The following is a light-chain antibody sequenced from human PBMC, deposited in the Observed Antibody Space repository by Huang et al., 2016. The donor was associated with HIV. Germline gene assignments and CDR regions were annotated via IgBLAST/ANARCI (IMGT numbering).Light chain of an antibody. CDR2: VAS. Sequence: DIQMTHSPSSLSAFVGDTVTITCPASQVIGNSLAWYHQKPGRPPKLLIYVASTLQSGVPSRFSGSGSGKDFPLTISNLQTEDVATYYCQKYDSAPRTFGQGTRV. CDR3: QKYDSAPRT. CDR1: QVIGNS. J-gene: IGKJ1*01. V-gene: IGKV1-27*01.